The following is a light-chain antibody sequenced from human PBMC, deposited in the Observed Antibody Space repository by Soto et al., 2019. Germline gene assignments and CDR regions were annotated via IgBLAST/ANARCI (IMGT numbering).Light chain of an antibody. J-gene: IGKJ4*01. CDR1: QTISSW. CDR3: QQYDNLFLT. V-gene: IGKV1-33*01. CDR2: DAS. Sequence: DIQMTQSPSTLSASVGDGVTITCRASQTISSWLAWYQQKPGKAPKLLIYDASNLEAGVPSRFSGSGSGTDFTFTISSLQPEDIATYYCQQYDNLFLTFGGGTKVDIK.